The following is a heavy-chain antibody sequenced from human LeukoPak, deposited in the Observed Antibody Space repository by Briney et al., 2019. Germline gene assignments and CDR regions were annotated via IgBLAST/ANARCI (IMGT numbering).Heavy chain of an antibody. Sequence: GASVKVSCKTSGYTFSDYYIHWIRQAPGQGLEWVGWINPNSGGTDYAQKFQGRVTVTRDTSISTAYMELGRLRSDDTAVYYFARDSNTAMVLFGPHLYRFDPWGQGTLVTVSS. CDR2: INPNSGGT. J-gene: IGHJ5*02. CDR1: GYTFSDYY. CDR3: ARDSNTAMVLFGPHLYRFDP. D-gene: IGHD5-18*01. V-gene: IGHV1-2*02.